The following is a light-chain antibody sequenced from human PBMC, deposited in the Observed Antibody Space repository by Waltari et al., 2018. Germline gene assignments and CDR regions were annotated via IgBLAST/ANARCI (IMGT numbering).Light chain of an antibody. CDR3: QVWDSTTDHAI. V-gene: IGLV3-21*04. CDR2: YNS. Sequence: SYVVTQPPSVSLAPGKTATITCGGDDIGRKNVCWYEQRPGRAPVLVVYYNSDRSSGGPERFSGSNSGDTATLTISRVEVGDEADFYCQVWDSTTDHAIFGGGTKLTVL. J-gene: IGLJ2*01. CDR1: DIGRKN.